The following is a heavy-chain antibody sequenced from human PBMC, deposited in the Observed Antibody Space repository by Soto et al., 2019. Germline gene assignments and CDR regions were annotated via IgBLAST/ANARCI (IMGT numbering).Heavy chain of an antibody. CDR1: GGSFSGYY. Sequence: SETLSLTYAVYGGSFSGYYRSWIRQPPGKGLEWIGEINHSGSTNYNPSLKSRVTISVDTSKNQFSLKLSSVTAADTAVYYCARGISDTIYYYYYYMDVWGKGTTVTVSS. CDR3: ARGISDTIYYYYYYMDV. J-gene: IGHJ6*03. D-gene: IGHD3-10*01. V-gene: IGHV4-34*01. CDR2: INHSGST.